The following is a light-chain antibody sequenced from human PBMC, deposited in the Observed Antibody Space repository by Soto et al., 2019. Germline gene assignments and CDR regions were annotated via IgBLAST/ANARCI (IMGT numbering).Light chain of an antibody. CDR1: QRISRW. CDR3: QQSYNAPIT. Sequence: DIQITQSPSTLSAAVGYRFIITCRASQRISRWLAWYHQKPVTAPKVLIYAASSLQSGVPSRFSGSGSGTKFPLTISSLQPDDFATSYCQQSYNAPITFGQGTRRE. CDR2: AAS. V-gene: IGKV1-5*01. J-gene: IGKJ5*01.